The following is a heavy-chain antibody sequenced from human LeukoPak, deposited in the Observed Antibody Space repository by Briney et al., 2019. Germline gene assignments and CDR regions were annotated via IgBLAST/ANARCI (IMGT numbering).Heavy chain of an antibody. V-gene: IGHV5-51*01. CDR2: IYPGDSDT. D-gene: IGHD4-23*01. CDR1: GYSFTSYW. Sequence: GESLKISCKGSGYSFTSYWIGWVRQMPGKGLEWMGIIYPGDSDTRYSPSFQGQVTISADKSISTAYLQWSSLKASDTAMYYCARPGYGGSGRLGYFDLWGRGTLVTVSS. CDR3: ARPGYGGSGRLGYFDL. J-gene: IGHJ2*01.